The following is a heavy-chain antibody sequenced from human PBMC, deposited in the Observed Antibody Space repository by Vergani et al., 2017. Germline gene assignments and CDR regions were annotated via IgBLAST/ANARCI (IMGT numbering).Heavy chain of an antibody. CDR2: INSDGSST. D-gene: IGHD4-23*01. V-gene: IGHV3-74*02. Sequence: EVQLLESGGGLVQPGGSLRLSCAASGFTFSSYWMHWVRQAPGKGLGWVSRINSDGSSTSYADSVKGRFTISRDNAKNTLYLQMNSLRAEDTAVYYCARYGGNPVGYFDLWGRGTLVTVSS. J-gene: IGHJ2*01. CDR1: GFTFSSYW. CDR3: ARYGGNPVGYFDL.